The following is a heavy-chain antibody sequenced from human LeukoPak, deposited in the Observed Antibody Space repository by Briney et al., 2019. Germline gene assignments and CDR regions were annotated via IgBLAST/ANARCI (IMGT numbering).Heavy chain of an antibody. Sequence: QSGGSLRLSCSACGLPFSSCGMHGVRQAPGKGLEWVAFIRYDGSNKYYADSVKGRFTISRDNSKNTLYLQMNSLRAEDTAVYYRPKGQVYYDGRGYYEDYWGQGTLVTVSS. CDR1: GLPFSSCG. J-gene: IGHJ4*02. CDR2: IRYDGSNK. V-gene: IGHV3-30*02. D-gene: IGHD3-22*01. CDR3: PKGQVYYDGRGYYEDY.